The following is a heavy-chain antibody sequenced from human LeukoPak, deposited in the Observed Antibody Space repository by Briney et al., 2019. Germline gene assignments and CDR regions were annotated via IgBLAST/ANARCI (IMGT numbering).Heavy chain of an antibody. D-gene: IGHD5-24*01. CDR2: IIPIFGTA. CDR1: GYTFTNYA. J-gene: IGHJ4*02. CDR3: ATSYNTEGLIDY. Sequence: GASVKVSCKATGYTFTNYAMSWVRQAPGQGLEWMGGIIPIFGTANYAQKFQGRVTMTRNTSISTAYMELSSLRSEDTAVYYCATSYNTEGLIDYWGQGTLVTVSS. V-gene: IGHV1-69*05.